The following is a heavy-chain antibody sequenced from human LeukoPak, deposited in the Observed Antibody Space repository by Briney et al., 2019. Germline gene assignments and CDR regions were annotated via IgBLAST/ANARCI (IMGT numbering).Heavy chain of an antibody. CDR2: IYAGGST. J-gene: IGHJ4*02. Sequence: GWSLRLSCAASGFTVSSNYMSWVRQAPGKGLEWVSLIYAGGSTYYADAVKGRFTISRDNSKNTLFLQMKSLRAEDTAVYYCVASTYSQRNYFDVWGQGTLVTVSS. V-gene: IGHV3-53*01. CDR1: GFTVSSNY. CDR3: VASTYSQRNYFDV. D-gene: IGHD6-19*01.